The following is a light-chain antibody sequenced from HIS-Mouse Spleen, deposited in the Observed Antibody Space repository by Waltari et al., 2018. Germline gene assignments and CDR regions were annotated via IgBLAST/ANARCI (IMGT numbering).Light chain of an antibody. CDR3: QAWDSSTVV. CDR2: QDS. Sequence: SYELTQPPSVSVSPGQTASITCSGDTSRDHYSRWYHQKPGQSPVLVIYQDSKRPSGIPERFSGSNSGNTATLTISGTQAMDEADYYCQAWDSSTVVFGGGTKLTVL. V-gene: IGLV3-1*01. CDR1: TSRDHY. J-gene: IGLJ2*01.